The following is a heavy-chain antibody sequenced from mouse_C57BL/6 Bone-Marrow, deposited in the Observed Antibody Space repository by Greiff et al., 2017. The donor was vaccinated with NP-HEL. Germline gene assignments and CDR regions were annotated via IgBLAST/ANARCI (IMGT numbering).Heavy chain of an antibody. CDR2: INPYNGGT. J-gene: IGHJ1*03. V-gene: IGHV1-19*01. D-gene: IGHD1-1*01. CDR3: AREERYYGSRTRYFDV. CDR1: GYTFTDYY. Sequence: EVQLQQSGPVLVKPGASVKMSCKASGYTFTDYYMNWVKQSHGKSLEWIGVINPYNGGTSYNQKFKGKATLTVDKSSSTAYMELNSLTSEDSAVYNSAREERYYGSRTRYFDVWGTETTVTASS.